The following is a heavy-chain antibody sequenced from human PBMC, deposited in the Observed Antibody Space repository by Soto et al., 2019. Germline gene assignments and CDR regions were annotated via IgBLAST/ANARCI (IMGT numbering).Heavy chain of an antibody. J-gene: IGHJ4*02. D-gene: IGHD5-18*01. V-gene: IGHV1-18*01. Sequence: QVQLVQSGAEVKKPGASVKVSCKASGYTFTSYGISWVRQAPGQGLEWMAWISAYNGNTNYAQKLQGRVTMTTDTSTSTAYMELRSLRSDDTAVYYCARGRIQLWTDHPVENDYWGQGTLVTVSS. CDR1: GYTFTSYG. CDR3: ARGRIQLWTDHPVENDY. CDR2: ISAYNGNT.